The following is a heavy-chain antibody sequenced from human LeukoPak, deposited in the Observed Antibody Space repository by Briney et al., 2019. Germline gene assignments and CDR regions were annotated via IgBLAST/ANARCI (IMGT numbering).Heavy chain of an antibody. CDR1: GYTFTSYY. CDR3: ARDAAAAHPEYYFDY. J-gene: IGHJ4*02. CDR2: INPSGGST. Sequence: ASVKVSCKASGYTFTSYYMHWVRQAPGQGLGWMGIINPSGGSTRYGQKFQGRVTMTRDMSTSTVYMELSSLRSEDTAVYYCARDAAAAHPEYYFDYWGQGTLVTVSS. V-gene: IGHV1-46*01. D-gene: IGHD6-13*01.